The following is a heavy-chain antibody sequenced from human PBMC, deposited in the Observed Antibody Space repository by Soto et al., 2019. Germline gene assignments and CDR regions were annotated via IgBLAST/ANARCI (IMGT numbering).Heavy chain of an antibody. CDR1: GYTFTSYT. D-gene: IGHD2-2*01. V-gene: IGHV1-3*01. CDR3: ARDFSTTKHIIVVISATGPFDI. Sequence: EASVKVSCKASGYTFTSYTMHWVRQAPGQRLEWMGWIDAGNGNTRYSQKFQGRVTITRDTSASTAHMELSSLGSEDTAVYYCARDFSTTKHIIVVISATGPFDIWGQGTMVTVSS. J-gene: IGHJ3*02. CDR2: IDAGNGNT.